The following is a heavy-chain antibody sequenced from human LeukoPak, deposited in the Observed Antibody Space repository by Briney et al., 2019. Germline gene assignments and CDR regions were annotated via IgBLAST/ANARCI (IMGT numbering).Heavy chain of an antibody. D-gene: IGHD1-26*01. CDR1: GFSFNIYW. CDR3: TRSVYWRFDY. J-gene: IGHJ4*02. V-gene: IGHV3-7*03. Sequence: GGSLRLSCAASGFSFNIYWMSWVRQASGKGLEWVANINHDGSEKYYVDSVKGRFTISRDNAENSLYLQMNSLRAEDTAVYYCTRSVYWRFDYWGQGTLVSVSS. CDR2: INHDGSEK.